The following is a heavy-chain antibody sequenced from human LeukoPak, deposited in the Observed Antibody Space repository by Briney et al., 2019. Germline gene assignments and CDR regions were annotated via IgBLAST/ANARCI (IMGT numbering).Heavy chain of an antibody. CDR3: ARDRYYYDSSGYRLLDY. Sequence: SETLSLTCTVSGGSISSYYWSWIRQPPGKGLEWIGYIYYSGSTNYNPSLKSRVTMSVDTSKNQFSLKLSSVTAADTAVYYCARDRYYYDSSGYRLLDYWGQGTLVTVSS. CDR2: IYYSGST. CDR1: GGSISSYY. V-gene: IGHV4-59*12. J-gene: IGHJ4*02. D-gene: IGHD3-22*01.